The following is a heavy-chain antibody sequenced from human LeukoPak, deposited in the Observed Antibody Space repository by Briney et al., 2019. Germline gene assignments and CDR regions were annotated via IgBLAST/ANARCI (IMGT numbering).Heavy chain of an antibody. D-gene: IGHD3-9*01. Sequence: GGSLRLSCAASGFTFSGYAMSWVRQAPGKGLEWPSGISRSGDNTYYAASVKGRFTISRDNSKNTLYLQMSSLRAEDTAVYHWANVYYDSFSGRFDYWGQGILVTVSS. V-gene: IGHV3-23*01. CDR1: GFTFSGYA. J-gene: IGHJ4*02. CDR2: ISRSGDNT. CDR3: ANVYYDSFSGRFDY.